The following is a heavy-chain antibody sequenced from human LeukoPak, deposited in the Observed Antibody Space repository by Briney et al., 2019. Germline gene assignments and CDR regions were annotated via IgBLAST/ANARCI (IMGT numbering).Heavy chain of an antibody. Sequence: SETLSLTCTVSGGSISSSTYHWGWIRQPPGKALEWIGTIYYSGITDYNPSLKSRVAISVDTSKNQFSLKVGSVTAADTAVYYCASYRSSYVDYWGQGTLVTVSS. D-gene: IGHD2-2*01. CDR3: ASYRSSYVDY. CDR2: IYYSGIT. J-gene: IGHJ4*02. CDR1: GGSISSSTYH. V-gene: IGHV4-39*01.